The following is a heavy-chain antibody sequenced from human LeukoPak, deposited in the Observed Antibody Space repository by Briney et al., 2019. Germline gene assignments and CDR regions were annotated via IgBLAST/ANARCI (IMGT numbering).Heavy chain of an antibody. CDR2: INHSGST. V-gene: IGHV4-34*01. CDR3: ARDYYGSGSYYGYFDY. Sequence: SETLSLTCAVDGGSFSGYYWSWIRQPPGKGLEWIGEINHSGSTNYNPSLKSRVTISVDKSKNQFSLKLSSVTAADTAVYYCARDYYGSGSYYGYFDYWGQGTLVTVSS. CDR1: GGSFSGYY. J-gene: IGHJ4*02. D-gene: IGHD3-10*01.